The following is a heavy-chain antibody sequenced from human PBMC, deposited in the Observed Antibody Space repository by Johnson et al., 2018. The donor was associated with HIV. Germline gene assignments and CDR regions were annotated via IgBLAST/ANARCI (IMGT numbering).Heavy chain of an antibody. Sequence: VQLVESGGGLVQPGGSLRLSCAASGFTFTSYWMSWVRQAPGKGLEWVANIKQDGNEKYYVDSLKGRFTISRDNAKNSLYLQMNSLRAEDTALYYCAKDNLKRTRGSDAFDIWGQGTRVTVSS. V-gene: IGHV3-7*05. CDR2: IKQDGNEK. J-gene: IGHJ3*02. CDR1: GFTFTSYW. CDR3: AKDNLKRTRGSDAFDI. D-gene: IGHD2-15*01.